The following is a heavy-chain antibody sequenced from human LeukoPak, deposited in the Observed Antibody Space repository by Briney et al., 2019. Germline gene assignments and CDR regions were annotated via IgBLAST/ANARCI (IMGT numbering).Heavy chain of an antibody. CDR2: INPNSGGT. CDR1: GYTFTGYY. CDR3: ARTLSPPYCSGGSCPTEGEYYFDY. Sequence: ASVTVSCKASGYTFTGYYMHWVRQAPGQGLEWMGWINPNSGGTNYAQKFQGRVTMTRDTSISTAYMELSRLRSDDTAVYYCARTLSPPYCSGGSCPTEGEYYFDYWGQGTLVTVSS. D-gene: IGHD2-15*01. J-gene: IGHJ4*02. V-gene: IGHV1-2*02.